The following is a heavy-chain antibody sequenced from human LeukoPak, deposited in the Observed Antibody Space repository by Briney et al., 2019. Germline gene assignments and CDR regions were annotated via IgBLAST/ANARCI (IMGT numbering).Heavy chain of an antibody. Sequence: SVEVSCKASGGTFSSYAISWVRQAPGQGLEWMGRIIPILGIANYAQKFQGRVTMTTDTSTSTAYMELRSLRSDGTAVYYCARDRREYYYDRGYYYGMDVWGQGTTVTVSS. CDR2: IIPILGIA. D-gene: IGHD3-22*01. J-gene: IGHJ6*02. V-gene: IGHV1-69*04. CDR1: GGTFSSYA. CDR3: ARDRREYYYDRGYYYGMDV.